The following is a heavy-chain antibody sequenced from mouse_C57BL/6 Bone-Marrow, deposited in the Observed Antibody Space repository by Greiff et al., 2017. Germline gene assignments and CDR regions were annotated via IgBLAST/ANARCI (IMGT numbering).Heavy chain of an antibody. V-gene: IGHV5-12*01. CDR3: ARRTVVATPYAMDY. J-gene: IGHJ4*01. D-gene: IGHD1-1*01. Sequence: EVKLVESGGGLVQPGGSLKLSCAASGFTFSDYYMYWVRQTPEKRLEWVAYLSNGGGSTYYPDTVKGRFTISRDNAKNTLYLQMSRLKSEDTAMYYCARRTVVATPYAMDYWGQGTSVTVSS. CDR1: GFTFSDYY. CDR2: LSNGGGST.